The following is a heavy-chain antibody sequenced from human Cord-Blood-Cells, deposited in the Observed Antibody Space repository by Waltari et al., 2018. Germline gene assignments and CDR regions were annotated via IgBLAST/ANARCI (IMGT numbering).Heavy chain of an antibody. CDR3: ASPAGTGDGGGY. CDR2: IYYSGST. Sequence: QLQLQESGPGLVKPSETLSLTCTVSGGSISSSSYYWGWIRQPPGKGLEWIGSIYYSGSTYYNPSLKSRVTISVDTSKNQFSLKLSSVTAADTAVYYCASPAGTGDGGGYGGQGTLVTVSS. D-gene: IGHD7-27*01. CDR1: GGSISSSSYY. J-gene: IGHJ4*02. V-gene: IGHV4-39*01.